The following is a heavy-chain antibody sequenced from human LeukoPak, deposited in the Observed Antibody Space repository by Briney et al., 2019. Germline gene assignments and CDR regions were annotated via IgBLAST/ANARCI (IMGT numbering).Heavy chain of an antibody. Sequence: PSETLSLTCTVSGGSVSSGSYYWSWIQQPPGKGLEWIGYIYYSGSTNYNPSLKGRVTISVDTSKNQFSLKLSSVTAADTAVYYCARVSITIFFDYWGQGTLVTVSS. CDR1: GGSVSSGSYY. CDR2: IYYSGST. V-gene: IGHV4-61*01. D-gene: IGHD3-9*01. CDR3: ARVSITIFFDY. J-gene: IGHJ4*02.